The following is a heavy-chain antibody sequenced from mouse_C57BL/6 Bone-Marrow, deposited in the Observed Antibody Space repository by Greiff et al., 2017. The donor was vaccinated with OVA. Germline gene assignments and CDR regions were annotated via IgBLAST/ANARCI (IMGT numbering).Heavy chain of an antibody. J-gene: IGHJ4*01. CDR1: GFTFSSYG. CDR3: ARRGIYYDYDVGDYAMDY. CDR2: ISSGGSYT. Sequence: EVMLVESGGDLVKPGGSLKLSCAASGFTFSSYGMSWVRQTPDKRLEWVATISSGGSYTYYPDSVKGRFTISRDNAKNTLYLQMSSLKSEDTAMYYCARRGIYYDYDVGDYAMDYWGQGTSVTVSS. V-gene: IGHV5-6*01. D-gene: IGHD2-4*01.